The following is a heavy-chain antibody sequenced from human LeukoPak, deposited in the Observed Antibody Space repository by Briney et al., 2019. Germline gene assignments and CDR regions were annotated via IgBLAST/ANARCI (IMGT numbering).Heavy chain of an antibody. CDR2: IRQDGGET. J-gene: IGHJ4*02. CDR1: GFSFSNFW. Sequence: GGSLRLSCAGSGFSFSNFWMTWVRQAPGKGLEWVANIRQDGGETYYVDSVKGRFTISRDNAKNSLYLQMNSLRAEDTAVYYCAKVPDPYATTGYFDYWGQGTLVTVSS. CDR3: AKVPDPYATTGYFDY. D-gene: IGHD1-1*01. V-gene: IGHV3-7*03.